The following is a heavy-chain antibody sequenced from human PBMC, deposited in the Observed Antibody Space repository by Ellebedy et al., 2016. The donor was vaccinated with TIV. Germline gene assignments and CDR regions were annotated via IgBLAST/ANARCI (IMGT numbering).Heavy chain of an antibody. V-gene: IGHV3-48*03. CDR1: GFTFNSYN. D-gene: IGHD5-24*01. Sequence: GESLKISCAASGFTFNSYNMIWVRQAPGKGLERISYISSSATTTDYADSVKGRFTISRDNAKNSVYLQMNSLRAEDTAVYYCARDMGRWLQFLAYWGQGTLVTVSS. J-gene: IGHJ4*02. CDR3: ARDMGRWLQFLAY. CDR2: ISSSATTT.